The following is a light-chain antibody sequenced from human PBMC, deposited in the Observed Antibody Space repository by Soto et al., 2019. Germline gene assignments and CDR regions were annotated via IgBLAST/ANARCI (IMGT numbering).Light chain of an antibody. CDR2: GSS. Sequence: VLTQPPSVSGAPGQRVTISCTGSTSNIGADYDVHWYQQLPGTAPKLLIYGSSDRPSGVPDRFSGSKSGTSASLAITGLQAEDEADYYCQSYDSSLINYVFGTGTKVTVL. V-gene: IGLV1-40*01. CDR3: QSYDSSLINYV. J-gene: IGLJ1*01. CDR1: TSNIGADYD.